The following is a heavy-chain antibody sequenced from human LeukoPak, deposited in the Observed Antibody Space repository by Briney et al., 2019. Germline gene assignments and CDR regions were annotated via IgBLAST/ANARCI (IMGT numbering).Heavy chain of an antibody. CDR1: RFTFSTYA. Sequence: GGSVRLSCAASRFTFSTYAMSWVRQAPGKGLEWVSAISGSGGSTYYADSVKGRFTISRDNSKNTLHLQMNSLRAEDTAVYYCAKEGTKDTRFDYWGQGTLVTVSS. CDR3: AKEGTKDTRFDY. D-gene: IGHD2-8*01. V-gene: IGHV3-23*01. J-gene: IGHJ4*02. CDR2: ISGSGGST.